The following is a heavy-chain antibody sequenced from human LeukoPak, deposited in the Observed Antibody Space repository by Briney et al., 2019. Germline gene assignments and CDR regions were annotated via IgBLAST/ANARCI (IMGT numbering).Heavy chain of an antibody. CDR1: GGSISSYY. J-gene: IGHJ6*02. Sequence: SETLSLTCTVSGGSISSYYWSWIRQPPGKGLELIGYMYDSGSANYNPSLKSRVTISVDTSKNQFSLRLSSVTAADTAVYYCAKDRGTSSSAYGMDVWGQGTTVTVSS. D-gene: IGHD6-6*01. V-gene: IGHV4-59*01. CDR3: AKDRGTSSSAYGMDV. CDR2: MYDSGSA.